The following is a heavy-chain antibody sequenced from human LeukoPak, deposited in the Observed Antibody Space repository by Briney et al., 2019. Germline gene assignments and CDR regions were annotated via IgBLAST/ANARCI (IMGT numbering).Heavy chain of an antibody. Sequence: GGSLRLSCAASGFTFSSNSMNWVRQTPGKGLEWVSYISSTGGTIYYADSVKGRFTISRDNAKNSLYLQMNSLRAEDTAVYYCARVRPVAGTPPAFDYWGQGTLVTVSS. CDR2: ISSTGGTI. J-gene: IGHJ4*02. CDR3: ARVRPVAGTPPAFDY. D-gene: IGHD6-19*01. CDR1: GFTFSSNS. V-gene: IGHV3-48*04.